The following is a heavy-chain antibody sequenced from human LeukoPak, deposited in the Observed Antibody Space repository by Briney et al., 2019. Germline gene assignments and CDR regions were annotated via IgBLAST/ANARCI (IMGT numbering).Heavy chain of an antibody. J-gene: IGHJ4*02. V-gene: IGHV3-73*01. CDR2: IRSKTNNYAT. D-gene: IGHD2-2*01. CDR1: GFTFSGFA. CDR3: TSYPRTTSPY. Sequence: GGSLRLSCAASGFTFSGFAIHWVRQASGKGLEWVGHIRSKTNNYATAYAASVKGRFTISRDDSKNMAYLQMNSLKTEDTDVYYCTSYPRTTSPYWGQGTLVTVSS.